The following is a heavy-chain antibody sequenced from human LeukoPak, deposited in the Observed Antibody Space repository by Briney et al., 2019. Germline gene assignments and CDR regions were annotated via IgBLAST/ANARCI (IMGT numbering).Heavy chain of an antibody. CDR1: GFTFSSYG. J-gene: IGHJ4*02. CDR3: AKMGLPYGGTPGAFDY. V-gene: IGHV3-30*18. D-gene: IGHD4-23*01. Sequence: VGSLRLSGAASGFTFSSYGMHWVRQAPGKGLEWVAVISYDGSNKYYADSVKGRFTISRDDSKNTLYLQMNSLRAEDTAVYYCAKMGLPYGGTPGAFDYWGQGTLVTVSS. CDR2: ISYDGSNK.